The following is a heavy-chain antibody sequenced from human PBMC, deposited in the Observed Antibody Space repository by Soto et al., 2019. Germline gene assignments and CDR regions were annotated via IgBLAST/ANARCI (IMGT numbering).Heavy chain of an antibody. D-gene: IGHD1-7*01. CDR3: AKDSGTMDYYYGMDV. CDR2: ISYDGSNK. V-gene: IGHV3-30*18. CDR1: GFTFSSYG. J-gene: IGHJ6*02. Sequence: QVQLVESGGGVVQPGRSLRLSCAASGFTFSSYGMHWVRQAPGKGLEWVAVISYDGSNKYYADSVKGRFTISRDNSKNTLYLQMNRLRAEDTAVYYCAKDSGTMDYYYGMDVWGQGTTVTVSS.